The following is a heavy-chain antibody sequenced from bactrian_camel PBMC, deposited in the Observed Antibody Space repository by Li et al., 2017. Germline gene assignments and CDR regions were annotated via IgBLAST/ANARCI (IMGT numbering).Heavy chain of an antibody. CDR2: IYSGRAGPCTT. CDR1: GYSYTSGC. V-gene: IGHV3S1*01. CDR3: AAARDGAVEVSAGALTTRGFDY. Sequence: HVQLVESGGGSVQTGGSLRLSCSISGYSYTSGCMGWFRQAPGQGREGCAAIYSGRAGPCTTYYADSVKGRFTTSQDSTNNTLYLQMNSLEPEDTAMYFCAAARDGAVEVSAGALTTRGFDYWGQGTQVTVS. J-gene: IGHJ4*01. D-gene: IGHD1*01.